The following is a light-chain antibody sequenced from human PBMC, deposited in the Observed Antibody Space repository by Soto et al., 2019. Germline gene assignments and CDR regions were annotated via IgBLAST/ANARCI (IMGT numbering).Light chain of an antibody. V-gene: IGLV2-18*02. CDR3: NSYTGSSTYV. Sequence: QSVLTQPPSVSGCPGQSVAISCTGTSSDVGSYNRVSWYQQPPGAAPKLMIYEVSNRPSGVPDRFSGSKSGNTASLTISGLQAEDEADYYCNSYTGSSTYVFGTGTKVPVL. CDR1: SSDVGSYNR. CDR2: EVS. J-gene: IGLJ1*01.